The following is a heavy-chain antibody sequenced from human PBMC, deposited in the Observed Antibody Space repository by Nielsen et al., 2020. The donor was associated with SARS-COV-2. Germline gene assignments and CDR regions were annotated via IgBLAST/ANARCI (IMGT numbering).Heavy chain of an antibody. Sequence: GESLKISCAASGFSFSTYNMNWVRQAPGKGLEWVAVISYDGSNKYYADSVKGRFTISRDNSKNTLYLQMNSLRAEDTAVYYCAASSNYWGFVDYWGQGTLVTVSS. CDR1: GFSFSTYN. CDR3: AASSNYWGFVDY. V-gene: IGHV3-30*03. J-gene: IGHJ4*02. CDR2: ISYDGSNK. D-gene: IGHD2-8*02.